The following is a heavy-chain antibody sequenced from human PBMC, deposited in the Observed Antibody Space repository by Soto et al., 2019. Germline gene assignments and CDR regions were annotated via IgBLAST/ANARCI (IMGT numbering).Heavy chain of an antibody. CDR3: ATLPPRIVVTVLPIPT. Sequence: QVYLQQSGPGLVKPSGTLSLTCAVSGDSISSTHWWTWVRQIPGKGLEWIGEVYHSGSTSYNPSRKTRVTISVDKSNNQCSLKLPSVTAADTTVYYCATLPPRIVVTVLPIPTWGQGTLVSVSS. J-gene: IGHJ5*02. V-gene: IGHV4-4*02. CDR2: VYHSGST. D-gene: IGHD2-21*01. CDR1: GDSISSTHW.